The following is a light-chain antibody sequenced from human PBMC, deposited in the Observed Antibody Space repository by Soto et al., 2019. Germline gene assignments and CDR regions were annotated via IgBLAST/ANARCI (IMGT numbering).Light chain of an antibody. V-gene: IGKV3-20*01. CDR3: QQYAGSPRT. J-gene: IGKJ2*01. CDR1: QSVRSNF. CDR2: DAY. Sequence: EIVLTQSPGTLSLSPGDTATLSCRASQSVRSNFLAWYQHNPGQAPRLLIHDAYSRATCIPDRFSGSGSDRDFSLTISRLEPEDFAVYYCQQYAGSPRTFGQGTKLEIK.